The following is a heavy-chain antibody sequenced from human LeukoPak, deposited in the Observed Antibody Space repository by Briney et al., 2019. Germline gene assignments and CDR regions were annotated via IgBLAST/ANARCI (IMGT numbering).Heavy chain of an antibody. J-gene: IGHJ3*02. CDR1: GFTFSSYA. CDR3: AKVFEYSSSSGAFDI. V-gene: IGHV3-23*01. D-gene: IGHD6-6*01. Sequence: GGSLRLSCAASGFTFSSYAMSWVRQAPGKGLEWVSAISGSGGSTYYADSVKGRFTISRDNSKNTLYLRMNSLRAEDTAVYYCAKVFEYSSSSGAFDIWGQGTMVTVSS. CDR2: ISGSGGST.